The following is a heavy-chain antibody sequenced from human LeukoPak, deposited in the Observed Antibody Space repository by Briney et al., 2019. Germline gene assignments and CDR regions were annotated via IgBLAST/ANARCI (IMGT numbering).Heavy chain of an antibody. CDR1: GFTFSSYS. Sequence: SGGSLRLSCAASGFTFSSYSMNWVRQAPGKGLEWVSYISSSSSTIYYADSVKGRFTISRDNAKNSLYLQMNSLRAEDTAVYYCAGNDHGDYFDYWGQGTLVTVSS. CDR2: ISSSSSTI. V-gene: IGHV3-48*01. D-gene: IGHD4-17*01. J-gene: IGHJ4*02. CDR3: AGNDHGDYFDY.